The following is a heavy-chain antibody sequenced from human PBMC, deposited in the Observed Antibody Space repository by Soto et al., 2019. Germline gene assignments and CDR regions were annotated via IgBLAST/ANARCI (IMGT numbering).Heavy chain of an antibody. Sequence: ASVKVSCKASGYTFTSYAMHWVRQAPGQRLEWMGWINAGNGNTKYSQKFQGRVTITRDTSASTAYMELSSLRSEDTAVYYCARDISDSDDAFDIWGQGTMVTVSS. V-gene: IGHV1-3*01. CDR3: ARDISDSDDAFDI. CDR2: INAGNGNT. D-gene: IGHD2-15*01. J-gene: IGHJ3*02. CDR1: GYTFTSYA.